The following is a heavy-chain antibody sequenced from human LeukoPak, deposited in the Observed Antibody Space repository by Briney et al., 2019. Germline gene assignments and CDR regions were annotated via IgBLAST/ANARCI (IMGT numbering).Heavy chain of an antibody. CDR3: ARTDAVAGPLDY. V-gene: IGHV3-74*01. CDR2: INSDGSST. J-gene: IGHJ4*02. Sequence: PGGSLRLSCAASGFTFSSYWMHWVRQAPGKGLVWVSRINSDGSSTSYADSVKGRFTISRDNAKNTLYLQMNSPRAEDTAVYYCARTDAVAGPLDYWGQGTLVTVSS. CDR1: GFTFSSYW. D-gene: IGHD6-19*01.